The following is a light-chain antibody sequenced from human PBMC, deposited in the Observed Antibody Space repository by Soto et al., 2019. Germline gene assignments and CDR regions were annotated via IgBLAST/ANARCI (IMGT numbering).Light chain of an antibody. CDR1: QSISSSY. V-gene: IGKV3-20*01. CDR2: RAS. J-gene: IGKJ3*01. Sequence: EIVLTQSPGTLSLSPGERATLSCRASQSISSSYLARYQQRPGQAPRLLIFRASYRATGIPDRFSGSGSGTDFTLTISRLEPEDFAVYYCQQYSSSPPEFTFGHGTKVDSK. CDR3: QQYSSSPPEFT.